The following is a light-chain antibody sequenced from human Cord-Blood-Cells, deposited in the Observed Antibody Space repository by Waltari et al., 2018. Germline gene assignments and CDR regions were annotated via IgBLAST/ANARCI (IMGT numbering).Light chain of an antibody. CDR2: DAS. CDR1: QSVSSY. Sequence: IVLTQSPATLSLSPGDRATRSCRASQSVSSYLAWYQQKPGQAPRLLIYDASNRATGIPARFSGSGSGTDFTLTISSLEPEDFAVYYCQQRSNWPPFTFGPGTKVDIK. CDR3: QQRSNWPPFT. V-gene: IGKV3-11*01. J-gene: IGKJ3*01.